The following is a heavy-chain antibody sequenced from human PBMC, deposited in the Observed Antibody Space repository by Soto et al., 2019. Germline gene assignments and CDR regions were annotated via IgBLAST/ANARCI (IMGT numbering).Heavy chain of an antibody. CDR3: ARMSGYSSSWYWFDP. CDR2: IYYSGST. CDR1: GGSISSYY. V-gene: IGHV4-59*01. J-gene: IGHJ5*02. Sequence: SETLSLTCTVSGGSISSYYWSWIRQPPGKGLEWIGYIYYSGSTNYNPSLKSRVTISVDTSKNQFSLKLSSVTAADTAVYYCARMSGYSSSWYWFDPWGQGTLVIVSS. D-gene: IGHD6-13*01.